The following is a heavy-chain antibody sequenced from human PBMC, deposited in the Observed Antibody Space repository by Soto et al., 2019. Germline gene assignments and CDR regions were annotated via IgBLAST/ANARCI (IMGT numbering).Heavy chain of an antibody. D-gene: IGHD3-3*01. V-gene: IGHV2-5*02. Sequence: QITLKESGPTLVTPTQTLTLTCTFSGFSLSTSGVGVGRIRQPPGKALDWLALIYLDGDKRYSPSLKSRLTDTKDTSENQVVLTMTNTDPVDPATYSCEHRLKKPGTYCDFWSGHVVSGVESWGQGTLVTVSS. CDR1: GFSLSTSGVG. J-gene: IGHJ4*02. CDR3: EHRLKKPGTYCDFWSGHVVSGVES. CDR2: IYLDGDK.